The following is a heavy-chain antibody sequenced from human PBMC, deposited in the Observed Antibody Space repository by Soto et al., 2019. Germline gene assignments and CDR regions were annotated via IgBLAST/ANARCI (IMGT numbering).Heavy chain of an antibody. V-gene: IGHV1-18*01. CDR2: ISAYNGNT. CDR1: GYTFTSYG. CDR3: ARVQSPWGDYVARSWFDP. J-gene: IGHJ5*02. D-gene: IGHD4-17*01. Sequence: QVQLVQSGAEVKKPGASVKVSCKASGYTFTSYGISWVRQAPGQGLEWMGWISAYNGNTNYAQKLQGRVTMTTDTSTSTDYMELRSLRSDDTAVYYCARVQSPWGDYVARSWFDPWGQGTLVTVSS.